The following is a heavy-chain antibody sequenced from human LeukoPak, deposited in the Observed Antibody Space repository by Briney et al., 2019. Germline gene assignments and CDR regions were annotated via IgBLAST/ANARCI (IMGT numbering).Heavy chain of an antibody. CDR3: ARRDNYDILTGRIFDY. Sequence: GESLKISCKGSGYSFTSYWIGWVRQMPGKGLEWMGIIYPGDSDTRYSPSFQGQVTISADKSISTAYLQWSSLKASDTAMYYCARRDNYDILTGRIFDYWGQGTLVTVSS. J-gene: IGHJ4*02. D-gene: IGHD3-9*01. CDR1: GYSFTSYW. V-gene: IGHV5-51*01. CDR2: IYPGDSDT.